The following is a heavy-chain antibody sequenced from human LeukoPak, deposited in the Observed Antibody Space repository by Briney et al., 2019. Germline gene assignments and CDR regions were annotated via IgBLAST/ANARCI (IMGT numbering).Heavy chain of an antibody. V-gene: IGHV3-23*01. CDR2: ISGSGGST. CDR3: ARIAVAGTCDY. CDR1: GFTFSSYA. J-gene: IGHJ4*02. Sequence: GGSLRLSCAASGFTFSSYAMSWVRQAPRKGLEWVSAISGSGGSTYYADSVKGRFTISRDNSKNTLYLQMNSLRAEDTAVCYCARIAVAGTCDYWGQGTLVTVSS. D-gene: IGHD6-19*01.